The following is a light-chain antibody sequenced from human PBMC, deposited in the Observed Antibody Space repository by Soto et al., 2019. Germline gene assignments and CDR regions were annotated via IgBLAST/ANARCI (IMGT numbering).Light chain of an antibody. CDR1: QSISNW. V-gene: IGKV1-5*01. CDR3: QQYNTYSYT. Sequence: DIQMTQSPSTLSASVGDRVTITCRASQSISNWLAWYQQRPGKAPKLLIYDASTLESWVPSMFSGSGSGTEFTLTISGLRPDDFATYYCQQYNTYSYTFGQGTKLEIK. CDR2: DAS. J-gene: IGKJ2*01.